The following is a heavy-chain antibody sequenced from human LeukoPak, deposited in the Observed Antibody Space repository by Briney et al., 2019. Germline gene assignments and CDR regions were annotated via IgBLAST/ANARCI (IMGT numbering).Heavy chain of an antibody. CDR1: GSTFSSYA. D-gene: IGHD2-15*01. CDR2: INPSGGST. Sequence: ASVKVSCKASGSTFSSYAISWVRQAPGQGLEWMGIINPSGGSTGYAQKFQGRVTMTRDMSTSTVYMELSSLRSEDTAVYYCAREGSIGYCSGGSCHDYYFDYWGQGTLVTVSS. CDR3: AREGSIGYCSGGSCHDYYFDY. V-gene: IGHV1-46*01. J-gene: IGHJ4*02.